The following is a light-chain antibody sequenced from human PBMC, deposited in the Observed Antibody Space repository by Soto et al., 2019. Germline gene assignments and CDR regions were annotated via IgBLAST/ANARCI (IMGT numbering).Light chain of an antibody. J-gene: IGKJ1*01. CDR2: GAS. V-gene: IGKV1-5*01. CDR3: QHHNSYSQT. Sequence: DIQMTQSPPTLSASVGDRVTITCRASQSIRHYLAWYQQMPGKAPKLLIYGASTLQSWVPSRFSGSGSGTEFTLTISSLQPDDFGTYFCQHHNSYSQTFGQGTKVDIK. CDR1: QSIRHY.